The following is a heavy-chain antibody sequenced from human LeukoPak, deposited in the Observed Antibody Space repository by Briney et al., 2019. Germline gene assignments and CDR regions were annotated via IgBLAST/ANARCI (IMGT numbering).Heavy chain of an antibody. CDR2: IQYDGGNK. J-gene: IGHJ4*02. D-gene: IGHD3-22*01. CDR3: TKAKGQSWLFSHY. Sequence: PGGSLRLSCAASGFTFSSYGMNWVRQAPGKGLEWVAFIQYDGGNKYYADSVKGRFTISRDNSKSTVYLQMNDLRGEDTAVYYCTKAKGQSWLFSHYWGRGTLVIVSS. CDR1: GFTFSSYG. V-gene: IGHV3-30*02.